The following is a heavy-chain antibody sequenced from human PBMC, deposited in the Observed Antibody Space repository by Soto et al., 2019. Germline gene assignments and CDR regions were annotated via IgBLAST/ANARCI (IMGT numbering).Heavy chain of an antibody. CDR3: ARDYRLGYCSSTSCSPDAFDI. J-gene: IGHJ3*02. Sequence: GGFLRLSCAASGFTFSSYSMNWVRQAPGKGLEWVSYISSSSSTIYYADSVKGRFTISRDNAKNSLYLQMNSLRAEDTAVYYCARDYRLGYCSSTSCSPDAFDIWGQGTMVTVSS. V-gene: IGHV3-48*01. CDR2: ISSSSSTI. D-gene: IGHD2-2*01. CDR1: GFTFSSYS.